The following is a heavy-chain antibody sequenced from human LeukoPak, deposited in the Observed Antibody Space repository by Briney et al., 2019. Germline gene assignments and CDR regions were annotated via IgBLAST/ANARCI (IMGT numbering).Heavy chain of an antibody. D-gene: IGHD2-15*01. CDR2: INRSCTTI. J-gene: IGHJ4*02. CDR1: GFTFILYE. V-gene: IGHV3-48*03. Sequence: GGSLRLSCAASGFTFILYEMNWVRQAPGKGLEWLSFINRSCTTIYYADSVRGRFTISRDNAKNSLYLQMNSLRAEDTAVYYCAARPGYCSGGSCYSGPFDYWGQGTLVTVSS. CDR3: AARPGYCSGGSCYSGPFDY.